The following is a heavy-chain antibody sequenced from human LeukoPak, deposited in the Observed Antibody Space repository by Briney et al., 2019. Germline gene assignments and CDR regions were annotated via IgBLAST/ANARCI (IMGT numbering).Heavy chain of an antibody. CDR3: ARRTRNENFDY. V-gene: IGHV4-31*03. D-gene: IGHD1-1*01. J-gene: IGHJ4*02. Sequence: SETLSLTCTVSGGSISSGGYYWSWIRQHPGKGLEWIGYIYYSGSTYYNPSLKSRVTISVDTSKNQFSLKLSSVTAADTAVYYCARRTRNENFDYWGQGTLVTVSS. CDR1: GGSISSGGYY. CDR2: IYYSGST.